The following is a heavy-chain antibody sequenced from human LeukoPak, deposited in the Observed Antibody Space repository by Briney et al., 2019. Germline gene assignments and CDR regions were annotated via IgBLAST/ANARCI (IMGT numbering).Heavy chain of an antibody. CDR1: GGSIRSGDYY. CDR2: IYYSGDT. CDR3: ACVTGLYYFDF. J-gene: IGHJ4*02. V-gene: IGHV4-30-4*01. Sequence: PSETLSLTCAVSGGSIRSGDYYWSWARHPPGKGLEWIGHIYYSGDTYYNPSLKSRVAISVDTSKNQFSLKLSSVTAADTAVYYCACVTGLYYFDFWGQGTLVTVSS. D-gene: IGHD1-20*01.